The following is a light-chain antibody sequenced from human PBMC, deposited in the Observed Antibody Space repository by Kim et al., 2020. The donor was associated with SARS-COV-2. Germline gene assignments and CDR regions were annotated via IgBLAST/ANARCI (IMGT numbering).Light chain of an antibody. J-gene: IGKJ1*01. CDR2: GAS. Sequence: DIQMTQSPSSLYASVGDRVTITCRASQSISSSLNWYQQKPGRAPKLLIYGASSLQSGVPSRFSGSGYGADFTLSISSLQPEDFASYYCQHIWTFGQGTKVDIK. CDR3: QHIWT. V-gene: IGKV1-39*01. CDR1: QSISSS.